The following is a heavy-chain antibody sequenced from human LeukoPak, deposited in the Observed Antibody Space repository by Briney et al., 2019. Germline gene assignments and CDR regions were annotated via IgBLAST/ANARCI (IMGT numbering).Heavy chain of an antibody. CDR2: ISSSSSYI. V-gene: IGHV3-21*01. J-gene: IGHJ4*02. Sequence: GGSLRLSCAASGFTFSSYSMNRVRQAPGKGLEWVSSISSSSSYIYYADSVKGRFTISRDNAKNSLYLQMNSLRAEDTAVYYCARDQCSGGSCYLVYFDYWGQGTLVTVSS. D-gene: IGHD2-15*01. CDR3: ARDQCSGGSCYLVYFDY. CDR1: GFTFSSYS.